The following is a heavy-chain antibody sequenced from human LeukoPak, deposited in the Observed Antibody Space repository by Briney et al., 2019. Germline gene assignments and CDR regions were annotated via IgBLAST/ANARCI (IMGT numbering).Heavy chain of an antibody. Sequence: GGSLRLSCAASGFTFSSYSMNWVRQVPGKGLEWVSSITTGGDIIHYADSVKGRFAISRDNFKNTLYLQMNSLRVDDTAVYYCAKDPGGSFDLWGRGTLVTVSS. CDR2: ITTGGDII. V-gene: IGHV3-23*01. CDR1: GFTFSSYS. CDR3: AKDPGGSFDL. D-gene: IGHD1-14*01. J-gene: IGHJ2*01.